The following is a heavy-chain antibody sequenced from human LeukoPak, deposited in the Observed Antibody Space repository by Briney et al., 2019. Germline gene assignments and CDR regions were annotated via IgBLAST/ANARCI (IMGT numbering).Heavy chain of an antibody. J-gene: IGHJ6*03. Sequence: GESLRLSCAASGFAFSSYAMNWVRQAPGKGLEWVSGINWNGGSTTYADSVRGRFTISRDNAKNSLYLQMSSLRAEDTALYYCVRETPIAVAGTIYFYFYMDVWGKGTTVTVSS. CDR3: VRETPIAVAGTIYFYFYMDV. CDR1: GFAFSSYA. D-gene: IGHD6-19*01. V-gene: IGHV3-20*04. CDR2: INWNGGST.